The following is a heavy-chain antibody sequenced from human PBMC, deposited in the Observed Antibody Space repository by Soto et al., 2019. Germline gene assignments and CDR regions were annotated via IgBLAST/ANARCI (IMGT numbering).Heavy chain of an antibody. CDR1: GGSISSYY. Sequence: PSETLSLTCTVSGGSISSYYWSWIRQPPGKGLEWIGYIYYSGSTYYNPSLKSRVTISVDTSKNQFSLKLSSVTAADTAVYYCARHEEAAGGPFDYWGQGTLVTVSS. CDR3: ARHEEAAGGPFDY. J-gene: IGHJ4*02. CDR2: IYYSGST. V-gene: IGHV4-59*04. D-gene: IGHD6-13*01.